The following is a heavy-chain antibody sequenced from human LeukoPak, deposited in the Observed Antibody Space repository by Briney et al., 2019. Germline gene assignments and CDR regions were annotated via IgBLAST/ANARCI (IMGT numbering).Heavy chain of an antibody. CDR2: IGSSGSTI. D-gene: IGHD2-2*01. CDR1: GFTFSTYE. J-gene: IGHJ5*02. CDR3: AKSNHQLPYNWFDP. Sequence: SGGSLRLSCGASGFTFSTYEMNWVRQTPGKGLEWVSCIGSSGSTIYYADSVKGRFIISRDNSKNTVYLQMNSLRAEDTAVYYCAKSNHQLPYNWFDPWGQGTLVTVSS. V-gene: IGHV3-48*03.